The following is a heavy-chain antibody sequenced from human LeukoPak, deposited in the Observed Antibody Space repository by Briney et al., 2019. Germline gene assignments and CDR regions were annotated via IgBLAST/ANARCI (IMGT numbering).Heavy chain of an antibody. CDR2: INPNSGGT. CDR3: ARASTTVTTKNYYYYYMDV. CDR1: GYTFTGYY. V-gene: IGHV1-2*02. D-gene: IGHD4-17*01. J-gene: IGHJ6*03. Sequence: ASVMVSCKASGYTFTGYYMHWVRQAPGQGLEWMGWINPNSGGTNYAQKFQGRVTMTRDTSISTAYMELSRLRSDDTAVYYCARASTTVTTKNYYYYYMDVWGKGTTVTVSS.